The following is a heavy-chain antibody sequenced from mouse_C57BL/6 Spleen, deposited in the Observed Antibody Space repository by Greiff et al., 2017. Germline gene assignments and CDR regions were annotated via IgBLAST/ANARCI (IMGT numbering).Heavy chain of an antibody. J-gene: IGHJ4*01. CDR2: IRNKANNHAT. CDR1: GFTFSDAW. V-gene: IGHV6-6*01. D-gene: IGHD2-2*01. CDR3: TRDDGYEGYAMDY. Sequence: EVKVEESGGGLVQPGGSMKLSCAASGFTFSDAWLDWVRQSPEKGLEWVAEIRNKANNHATYYAESVKGRFTISRDDSKSSVYLQMNSLRAEDTGIYYCTRDDGYEGYAMDYWGKGTSVTVSS.